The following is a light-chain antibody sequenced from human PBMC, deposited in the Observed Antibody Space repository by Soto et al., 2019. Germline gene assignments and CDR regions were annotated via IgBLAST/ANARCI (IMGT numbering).Light chain of an antibody. Sequence: DIQMTQSPSTVSASVGDRVTITCRASQIIDTWLAWYQQKPGKAPKVLISKVSNLESGVPSRFSGSGSGTEFTLTISSLQPDDFATYYCQQYKSSWTFGQGTKVDIK. CDR2: KVS. CDR3: QQYKSSWT. J-gene: IGKJ1*01. CDR1: QIIDTW. V-gene: IGKV1-5*03.